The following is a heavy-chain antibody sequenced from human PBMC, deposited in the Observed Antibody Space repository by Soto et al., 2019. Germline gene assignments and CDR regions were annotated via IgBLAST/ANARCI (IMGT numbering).Heavy chain of an antibody. CDR1: GGSISSYY. J-gene: IGHJ4*02. D-gene: IGHD3-9*01. CDR2: IYYSGST. Sequence: SETLSLTCTVSGGSISSYYWSWIRQPPGKGLEWIGYIYYSGSTNYNPSLKSRVTISVDTSKNQFSLKLSSVTAADTAVYYCARGVGSSPPRYWGRGTMVTVSS. CDR3: ARGVGSSPPRY. V-gene: IGHV4-59*01.